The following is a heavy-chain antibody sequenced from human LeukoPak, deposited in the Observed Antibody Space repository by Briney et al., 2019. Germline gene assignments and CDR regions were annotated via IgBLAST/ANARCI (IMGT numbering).Heavy chain of an antibody. J-gene: IGHJ6*02. V-gene: IGHV4-59*01. CDR2: IYYSGST. CDR1: GGSISSYY. CDR3: ARASVRYYYYGMDV. Sequence: SETLSPTCTVSGGSISSYYWSWIRQPPGKGLEWIGYIYYSGSTNYNPSLKSRVTISVDTSKNQFSLKLSSVTAADTAVYYCARASVRYYYYGMDVWGQGTTVTVSS. D-gene: IGHD2-2*01.